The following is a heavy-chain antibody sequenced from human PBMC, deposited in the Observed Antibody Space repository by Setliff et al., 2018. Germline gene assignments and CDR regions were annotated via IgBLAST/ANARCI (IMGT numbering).Heavy chain of an antibody. V-gene: IGHV4-61*02. CDR3: ARVTGFSYMDV. Sequence: PSETLSLTCTVSGDSISRAKYYWSWIRQSAGKGLECLGSIYTDGSTKYNPSLNSRVTLLIDTAKNQISLRLSSVTAADTAVYFCARVTGFSYMDVWGKGTTVTVSS. D-gene: IGHD3-3*01. CDR1: GDSISRAKYY. J-gene: IGHJ6*03. CDR2: IYTDGST.